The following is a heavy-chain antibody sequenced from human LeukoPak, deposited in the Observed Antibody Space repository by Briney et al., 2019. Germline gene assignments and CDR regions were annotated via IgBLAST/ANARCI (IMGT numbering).Heavy chain of an antibody. J-gene: IGHJ3*02. V-gene: IGHV1-24*01. CDR2: FDPEDGET. CDR1: GYPLTELS. Sequence: ASVKVSCKVSGYPLTELSMHWVWQAPGKGLEWMGGFDPEDGETIYAQKSQGRVTMTEDTSTDTAYMELSSLRSEDTAVYYCATRGYSGYGEPDKAFDIWGQGTMVTVSS. CDR3: ATRGYSGYGEPDKAFDI. D-gene: IGHD5-12*01.